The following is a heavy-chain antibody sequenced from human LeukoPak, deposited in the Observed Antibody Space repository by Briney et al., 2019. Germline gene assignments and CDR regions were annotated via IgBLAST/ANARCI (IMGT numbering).Heavy chain of an antibody. CDR1: GFTFSSYG. Sequence: TGGSLRLSCAASGFTFSSYGMHWVRQAPGKGLEWVAFIRYDGSNKYYADSVKGRFTISRDNSKNTLYLQMNSLRAEDTAVYYCARDASLSPGIAVAGNTGIDYWGQGTLVTVSS. J-gene: IGHJ4*02. V-gene: IGHV3-30*02. CDR3: ARDASLSPGIAVAGNTGIDY. D-gene: IGHD6-19*01. CDR2: IRYDGSNK.